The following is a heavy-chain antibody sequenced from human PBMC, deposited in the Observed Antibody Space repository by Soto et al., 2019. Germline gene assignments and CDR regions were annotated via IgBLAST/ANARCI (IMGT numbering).Heavy chain of an antibody. CDR2: IYYSGST. D-gene: IGHD3-10*01. J-gene: IGHJ5*02. Sequence: QLQLQESGPGLVKPSETLSLTCTVSGGSISSSSYYWGWIRQPPGKGLEWIGSIYYSGSTYYNPSLKSRVTISVDTSKNQFSLKLSSVTAADTAVYYCARHPPDYGSGETTNTKFDPWGQGTLVTVSS. V-gene: IGHV4-39*01. CDR1: GGSISSSSYY. CDR3: ARHPPDYGSGETTNTKFDP.